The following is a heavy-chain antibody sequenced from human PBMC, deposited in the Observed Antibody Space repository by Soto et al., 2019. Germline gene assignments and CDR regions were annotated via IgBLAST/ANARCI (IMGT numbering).Heavy chain of an antibody. CDR3: AKENGYSRPWFELDY. D-gene: IGHD6-13*01. J-gene: IGHJ4*02. CDR2: INSDGSST. Sequence: GGSLRLSCAASGFTFSSYWMHWVRQAPGKGLVWVSRINSDGSSTSYADSVKGRFTISRDNAKNTLYLQMNSLRAEHTVVYYCAKENGYSRPWFELDYWGQGTLVTVSS. CDR1: GFTFSSYW. V-gene: IGHV3-74*01.